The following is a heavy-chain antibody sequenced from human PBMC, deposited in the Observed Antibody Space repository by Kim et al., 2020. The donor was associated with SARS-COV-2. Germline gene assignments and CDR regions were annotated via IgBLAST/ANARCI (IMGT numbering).Heavy chain of an antibody. D-gene: IGHD3-10*01. J-gene: IGHJ4*02. CDR3: AKDTALSF. CDR2: GVRT. V-gene: IGHV3-23*01. Sequence: GVRTHYADSVKGRFNISRDNSKNTLYLQMNGLTAEDTAIFYCAKDTALSFWGQGTLVAISS.